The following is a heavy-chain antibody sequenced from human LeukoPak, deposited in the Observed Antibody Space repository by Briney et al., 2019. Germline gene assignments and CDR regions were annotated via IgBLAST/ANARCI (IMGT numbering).Heavy chain of an antibody. CDR3: ARGGYSYGYAPPY. J-gene: IGHJ4*02. CDR1: GFTFSSYA. CDR2: ISYDGSNK. D-gene: IGHD5-18*01. Sequence: PGGSLRLSCAASGFTFSSYAMSWVRQAPGKGLEWVAVISYDGSNKYYADSVKGRFTISRDNSKNTLYLQMNSLRAEDTAVYYCARGGYSYGYAPPYWGQGTLVTVSS. V-gene: IGHV3-30*04.